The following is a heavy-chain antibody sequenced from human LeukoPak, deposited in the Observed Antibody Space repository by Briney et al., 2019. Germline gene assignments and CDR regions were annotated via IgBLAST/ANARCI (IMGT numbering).Heavy chain of an antibody. CDR1: GFTFSSYW. Sequence: GGSLGLSCAASGFTFSSYWMHWVRQAPGKGLVWVARINSDGSSTSYADSVKGRFTISRDNAKNTLYLQMNSLRAEDTAVYYCARVSYGGKRAGAFDIWGQGTMVTVSS. CDR3: ARVSYGGKRAGAFDI. CDR2: INSDGSST. J-gene: IGHJ3*02. V-gene: IGHV3-74*01. D-gene: IGHD4-23*01.